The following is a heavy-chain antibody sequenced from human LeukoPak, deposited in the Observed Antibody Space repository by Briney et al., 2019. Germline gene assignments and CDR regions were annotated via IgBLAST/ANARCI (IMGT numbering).Heavy chain of an antibody. V-gene: IGHV3-21*01. CDR2: ISSSSSYI. Sequence: GGSLRLSCAASGFTFSSYSMNRVRQAPGKGLEWVSSISSSSSYIYYADSVKGRFTISRDNAKNSLYLQMNSLRAEDTAVYYCARADLGGGATNYWGQGTLVTVSS. J-gene: IGHJ4*02. CDR1: GFTFSSYS. D-gene: IGHD1-26*01. CDR3: ARADLGGGATNY.